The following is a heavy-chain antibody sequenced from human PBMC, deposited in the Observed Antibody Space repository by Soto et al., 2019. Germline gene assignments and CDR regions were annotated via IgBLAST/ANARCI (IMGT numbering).Heavy chain of an antibody. CDR2: ISWDGGST. D-gene: IGHD3-22*01. CDR3: AKGGDSSGYYYGIDY. J-gene: IGHJ4*02. V-gene: IGHV3-43*01. CDR1: GFTFDDYT. Sequence: EVQLVESGGVVVQPGGSLRLSCAASGFTFDDYTMHWVRQAPGKGLEWVSLISWDGGSTYYADSVKGRFTISSDNSKNSLYLQMNSLRTEDTALYYCAKGGDSSGYYYGIDYWGQGTLVTVSS.